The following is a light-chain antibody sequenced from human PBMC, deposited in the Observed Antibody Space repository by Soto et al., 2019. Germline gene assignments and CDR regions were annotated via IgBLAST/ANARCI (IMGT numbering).Light chain of an antibody. CDR1: QSVSSN. J-gene: IGKJ4*01. V-gene: IGKV3-15*01. CDR2: GAS. Sequence: EIVMTQSPATLSVSPGERATLSSRASQSVSSNLAWYQQNPGQAPRLLIYGASTRATGIPARFSGSGSGTEFTLTISSLQSEDFAVYYCQQYNNWLSTFGGGTKVEIK. CDR3: QQYNNWLST.